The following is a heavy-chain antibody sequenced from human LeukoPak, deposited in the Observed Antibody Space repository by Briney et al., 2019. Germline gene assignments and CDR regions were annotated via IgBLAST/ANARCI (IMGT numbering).Heavy chain of an antibody. CDR1: GGSISSGGYY. Sequence: SETLSLTCTVSGGSISSGGYYWNWIRQHPGKGLEWIGSIYYSGTPYYNPSLKSRVTASVDTSKSQFSLKLSSVTAADTAVYYCARDGDACSGGNCYSDWGQGTLVTVSS. V-gene: IGHV4-31*03. J-gene: IGHJ4*02. CDR3: ARDGDACSGGNCYSD. D-gene: IGHD2-15*01. CDR2: IYYSGTP.